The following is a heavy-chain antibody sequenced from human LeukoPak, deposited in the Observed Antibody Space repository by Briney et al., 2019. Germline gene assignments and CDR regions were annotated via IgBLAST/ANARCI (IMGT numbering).Heavy chain of an antibody. V-gene: IGHV4-38-2*02. Sequence: SETLSLTCTVSGYSISSGYYWGWIRQPPGKGLEWIANIYHSGSTYYNPSLKSRVTISVDTSKNQFSLKLRSVTAADTAVYYCARVVQSTDSSGFYLPEYFQHWGQGTLVTVSS. CDR2: IYHSGST. D-gene: IGHD3-22*01. CDR3: ARVVQSTDSSGFYLPEYFQH. CDR1: GYSISSGYY. J-gene: IGHJ1*01.